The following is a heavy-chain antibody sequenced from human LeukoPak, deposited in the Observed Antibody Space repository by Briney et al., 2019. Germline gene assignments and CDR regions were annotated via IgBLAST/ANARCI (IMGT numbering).Heavy chain of an antibody. CDR1: GFTFSSYA. CDR2: ISVSGGST. V-gene: IGHV3-23*01. Sequence: PGGSLRLSCAAPGFTFSSYAMSWVRQAPGKGLEWVSAISVSGGSTYYADSVKGRFTISRDNSKNTLYLQMNRLRAEDTAVYYCAKHAPAIFGAHYYYMDVWGKGTTVTVSS. D-gene: IGHD3-3*01. CDR3: AKHAPAIFGAHYYYMDV. J-gene: IGHJ6*03.